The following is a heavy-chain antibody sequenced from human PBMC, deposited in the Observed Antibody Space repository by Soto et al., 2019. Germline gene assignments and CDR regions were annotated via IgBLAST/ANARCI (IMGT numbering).Heavy chain of an antibody. V-gene: IGHV3-7*01. J-gene: IGHJ4*01. CDR2: IKWDASEK. CDR3: ASDSGYGSGTSVNHCLDY. Sequence: GGSLRLSCAASGFTFGSYWMSWVRQAPGKGLEGLATIKWDASEKKYVDSVKGRFTMSRDNDKNSLYLQMDSLRPGDPAVYYCASDSGYGSGTSVNHCLDYWGHGTLVTVS. CDR1: GFTFGSYW. D-gene: IGHD3-10*01.